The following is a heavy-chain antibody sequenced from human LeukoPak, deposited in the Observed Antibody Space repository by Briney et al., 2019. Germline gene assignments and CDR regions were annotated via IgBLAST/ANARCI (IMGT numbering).Heavy chain of an antibody. D-gene: IGHD3-16*01. CDR3: GKGGNMDG. CDR1: GFTFDDYA. CDR2: IRPGGNEK. Sequence: GGSLTLSCIASGFTFDDYALHWVRQAPGKGLEWVANIRPGGNEKYYLDSVKGRFTISRDNAKNSLYLQIKSLRAEDTAVYYCGKGGNMDGWGQGTTVTVSS. V-gene: IGHV3-7*05. J-gene: IGHJ6*02.